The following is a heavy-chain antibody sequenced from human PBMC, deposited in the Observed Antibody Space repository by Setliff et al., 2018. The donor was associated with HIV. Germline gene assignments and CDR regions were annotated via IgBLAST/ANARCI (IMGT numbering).Heavy chain of an antibody. J-gene: IGHJ4*02. D-gene: IGHD3-22*01. CDR3: ATRLYPYDTGRQNNALGHFES. CDR1: GYSFTSYW. CDR2: IYPGDSDT. V-gene: IGHV5-51*01. Sequence: PGESLKISCKGSGYSFTSYWIGWVRQMPGKGLEWMGIIYPGDSDTRYSPSFQGQVTISADKSISTAYLQWSSLTSEDTAVYYCATRLYPYDTGRQNNALGHFESWGQGTLVTVSS.